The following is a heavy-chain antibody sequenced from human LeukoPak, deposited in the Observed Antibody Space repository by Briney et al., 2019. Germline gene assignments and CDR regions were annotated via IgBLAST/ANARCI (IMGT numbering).Heavy chain of an antibody. Sequence: GGSLRLSCAASGFTFSSYWMSWVRQAPGRGLEWVANIKQDGSEKYYVDSVKGRFTISRDNAKNSLYLQMNSLRAEDTAVYYCARDCLRWLQLKDYWGQGTLVTVSS. V-gene: IGHV3-7*03. D-gene: IGHD5-24*01. J-gene: IGHJ4*02. CDR1: GFTFSSYW. CDR3: ARDCLRWLQLKDY. CDR2: IKQDGSEK.